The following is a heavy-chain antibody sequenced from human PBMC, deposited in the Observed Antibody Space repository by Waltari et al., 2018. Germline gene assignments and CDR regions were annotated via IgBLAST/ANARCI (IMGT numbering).Heavy chain of an antibody. Sequence: QLQLQEPGPGLVKPSETLYLPCTVPGGSISSRSYYWVWISQPPGKGLEWIGSIYYSGSTYYNPSLKSRVTISVDTSKNQFSLKLSSVTAADTAVYYCARGGGYDFLDYWGQGTLVTVSS. V-gene: IGHV4-39*07. CDR1: GGSISSRSYY. D-gene: IGHD5-12*01. CDR2: IYYSGST. J-gene: IGHJ4*02. CDR3: ARGGGYDFLDY.